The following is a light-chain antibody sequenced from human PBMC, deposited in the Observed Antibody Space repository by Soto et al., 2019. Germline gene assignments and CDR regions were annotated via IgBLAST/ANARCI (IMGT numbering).Light chain of an antibody. Sequence: DIQMTQSPSTLSASVGDRVTIACRASQSISDWLAWYQQKPGQAPKFLIYKAPNFESGVPSRFSGGGSGTEFTLTLSSLQPDDFATYYCQPYDTKPPTFGQGTKVEIK. CDR1: QSISDW. J-gene: IGKJ1*01. CDR2: KAP. CDR3: QPYDTKPPT. V-gene: IGKV1-5*03.